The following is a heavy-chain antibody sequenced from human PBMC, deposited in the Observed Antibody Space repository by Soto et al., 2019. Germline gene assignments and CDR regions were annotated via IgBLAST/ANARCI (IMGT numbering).Heavy chain of an antibody. Sequence: GGSLRLSCVVSGFTFSNYGMHWVRQAPGKGLEWVAVISYDGSNTYYEDSVKGRFTISRDNSKNTLYLQMNSLRAEDTAVYYYESDTYGSCYDYWGQRTLVPVSS. D-gene: IGHD2-15*01. CDR1: GFTFSNYG. V-gene: IGHV3-30*03. CDR2: ISYDGSNT. CDR3: ESDTYGSCYDY. J-gene: IGHJ4*02.